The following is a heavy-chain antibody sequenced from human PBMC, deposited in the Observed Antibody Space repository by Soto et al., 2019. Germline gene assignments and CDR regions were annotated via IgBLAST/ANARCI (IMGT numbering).Heavy chain of an antibody. CDR2: IRSKAYGGTT. V-gene: IGHV3-49*04. D-gene: IGHD3-3*01. J-gene: IGHJ4*02. CDR3: TRAHQVGIFGVVIDPFDY. CDR1: GFTFGDYA. Sequence: QTGGSLRLSCTASGFTFGDYAMSWVRQAPGKGLEWVGFIRSKAYGGTTEYAASVKGRFTISRDDSKSIAYLQMNSLKTEDTAVYYCTRAHQVGIFGVVIDPFDYWGQGTLVTVSS.